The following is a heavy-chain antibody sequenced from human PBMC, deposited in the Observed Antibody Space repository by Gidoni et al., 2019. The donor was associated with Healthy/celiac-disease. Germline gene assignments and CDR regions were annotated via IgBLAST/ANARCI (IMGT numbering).Heavy chain of an antibody. CDR3: ARVGIYYSDSSGYFDY. V-gene: IGHV4-38-2*01. CDR2: IHHSGPT. D-gene: IGHD3-22*01. Sequence: QVHLQESVPGLVQPSETLSLTCAVSGASISNGYYWGWIRQLPEKGLEWIGNIHHSGPTYYNPSLKSRVIMSVDTSKNQFSLKLTSVTAADTAVYFCARVGIYYSDSSGYFDYWGQGSLVTVSS. CDR1: GASISNGYY. J-gene: IGHJ4*02.